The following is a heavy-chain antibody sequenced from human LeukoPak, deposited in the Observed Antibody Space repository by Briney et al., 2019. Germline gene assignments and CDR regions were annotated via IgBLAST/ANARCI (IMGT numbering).Heavy chain of an antibody. CDR2: ISNNGGYT. J-gene: IGHJ4*02. CDR1: GFAFSSYA. V-gene: IGHV3-23*01. CDR3: AKQLGYCSDGSCYFPY. D-gene: IGHD2-15*01. Sequence: GGSLRLSCTASGFAFSSYAMSWVRQAPGKGLEWVSAISNNGGYTYYADSVQGRFTISRDNSKSTLCLQMNSLRAEDTAVYYCAKQLGYCSDGSCYFPYWGQGTLVTVSS.